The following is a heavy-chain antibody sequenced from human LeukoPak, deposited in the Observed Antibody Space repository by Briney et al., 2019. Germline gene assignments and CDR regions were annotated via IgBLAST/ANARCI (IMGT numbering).Heavy chain of an antibody. D-gene: IGHD3-10*01. Sequence: ASVKVSCKASGGTFSSYAISWVRQAPGQGLEWMGRIIPILGIANYAQKFQGRVTITADKSTSTAYMELSSLRSEDTAVYYCARALGGMVRENWFDPWGQGTLVTVSS. CDR1: GGTFSSYA. CDR3: ARALGGMVRENWFDP. V-gene: IGHV1-69*04. CDR2: IIPILGIA. J-gene: IGHJ5*02.